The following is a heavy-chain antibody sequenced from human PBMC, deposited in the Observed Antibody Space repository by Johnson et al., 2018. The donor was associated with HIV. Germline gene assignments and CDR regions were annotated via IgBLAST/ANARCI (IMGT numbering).Heavy chain of an antibody. Sequence: QVHLLESGGGSLQPGGSLTLSCAASGFTFSSYGMHWVRQAPGKGLEWVAVISYDGHNKYYADSVKGRFTISRDNSKNTLYLQMNSLRAEDTALYYCAKGGIATRFFDIWGQGTMVTVSS. D-gene: IGHD6-6*01. CDR3: AKGGIATRFFDI. CDR2: ISYDGHNK. V-gene: IGHV3-30*18. CDR1: GFTFSSYG. J-gene: IGHJ3*02.